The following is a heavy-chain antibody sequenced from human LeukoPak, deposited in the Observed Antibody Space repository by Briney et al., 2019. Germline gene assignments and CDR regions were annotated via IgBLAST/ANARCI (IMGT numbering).Heavy chain of an antibody. V-gene: IGHV4-39*07. CDR1: GGSIISSSYY. D-gene: IGHD3-10*01. CDR3: ARGSWFGELYNWFDP. Sequence: SETLSLTCTVSGGSIISSSYYWGWIRQPPGKGLEWIGSIYYSGNTDYNPSLKSRVTISVETSKNQFSLKLSSVTAADTAVYYCARGSWFGELYNWFDPWGQGTLVTVSS. J-gene: IGHJ5*02. CDR2: IYYSGNT.